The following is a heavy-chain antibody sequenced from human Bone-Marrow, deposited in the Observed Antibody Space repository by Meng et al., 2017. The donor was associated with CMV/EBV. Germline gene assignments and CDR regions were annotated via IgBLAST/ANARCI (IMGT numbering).Heavy chain of an antibody. D-gene: IGHD4-17*01. J-gene: IGHJ4*02. V-gene: IGHV4-39*07. Sequence: HRRESGPGMDKAWETLSLTCPVPGGSINSRNHYWGWIRQPQGKGREWIGSVYYNGNTSYNPSFKSRVFISVDTSNNQFSLRLTSVTAADTATYYGARAYGDYGDAFDYWGQGTLVTVSS. CDR3: ARAYGDYGDAFDY. CDR1: GGSINSRNHY. CDR2: VYYNGNT.